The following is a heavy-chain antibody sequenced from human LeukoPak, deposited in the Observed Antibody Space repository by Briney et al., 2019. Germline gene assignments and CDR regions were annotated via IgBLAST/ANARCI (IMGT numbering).Heavy chain of an antibody. V-gene: IGHV4-61*01. CDR1: GGPISSGSYY. J-gene: IGHJ4*02. D-gene: IGHD3-22*01. CDR3: ARVDYDGNGYNFDY. Sequence: SETLSLTCSVSGGPISSGSYYWSWIRQPPGKGLEWIGYIYYSGSTNYNPSLKSRVTISGDTSKNQFSLKLSSVTAADTAVYFCARVDYDGNGYNFDYWGQGTLVTVSS. CDR2: IYYSGST.